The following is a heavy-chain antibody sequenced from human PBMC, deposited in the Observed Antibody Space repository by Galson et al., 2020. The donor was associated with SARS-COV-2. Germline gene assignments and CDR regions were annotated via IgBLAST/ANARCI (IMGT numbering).Heavy chain of an antibody. J-gene: IGHJ6*02. CDR2: INPNSGGT. CDR1: GYTFTGYY. V-gene: IGHV1-2*02. Sequence: ASVKVSCKASGYTFTGYYMHWVRQAPGQGLEWMGWINPNSGGTNYAQKFQGRVTMTRDTSISTAYMELSRLRSDDTAVYYCARFQVRYSGQRGYYYYGMDVWGQGTTVTVSS. D-gene: IGHD5-12*01. CDR3: ARFQVRYSGQRGYYYYGMDV.